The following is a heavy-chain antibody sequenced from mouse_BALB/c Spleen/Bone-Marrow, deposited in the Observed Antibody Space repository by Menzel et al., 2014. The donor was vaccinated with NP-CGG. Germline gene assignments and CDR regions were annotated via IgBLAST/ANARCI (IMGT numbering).Heavy chain of an antibody. CDR2: IYPGDGDT. V-gene: IGHV1-80*01. D-gene: IGHD2-1*01. J-gene: IGHJ4*01. CDR1: GYAFSSYW. Sequence: QVQLQQSGAELVRPGSSVKISCKASGYAFSSYWMNWVKQRPGQGLEWIGQIYPGDGDTNYNGKFKGKATLTADKSSSTAYMQLSSLTSEDSAVYFCARGGGNYPFYAMDYWGQGTSVTVSS. CDR3: ARGGGNYPFYAMDY.